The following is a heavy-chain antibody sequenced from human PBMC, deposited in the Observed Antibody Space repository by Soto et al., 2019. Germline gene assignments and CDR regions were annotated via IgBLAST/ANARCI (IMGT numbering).Heavy chain of an antibody. CDR1: GYTFTGYY. Sequence: ASVKVSCKASGYTFTGYYMHWVRQAPGQGLEWMGWINPNSGGTNYAQKFQGWVTMTRDTSISTAYMELSRLRSDDTAVYYCARDDARYCSSTSCQNTFDYWGQGTLVTVSS. J-gene: IGHJ4*02. D-gene: IGHD2-2*01. CDR2: INPNSGGT. CDR3: ARDDARYCSSTSCQNTFDY. V-gene: IGHV1-2*04.